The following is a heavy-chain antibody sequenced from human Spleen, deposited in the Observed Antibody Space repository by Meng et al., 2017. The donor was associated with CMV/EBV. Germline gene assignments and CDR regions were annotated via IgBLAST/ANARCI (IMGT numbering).Heavy chain of an antibody. CDR3: ARDPPAMAPYFDY. V-gene: IGHV3-11*06. Sequence: GESLKISCAASGFTLSDYYMSWIRQAPGKGLEWVSSISSSSSYIYYADSVKGRFTISRDNAKNSLYLQMNSLRAEDTAVYYCARDPPAMAPYFDYWGQGTLVTVSS. CDR2: ISSSSSYI. CDR1: GFTLSDYY. D-gene: IGHD5-18*01. J-gene: IGHJ4*02.